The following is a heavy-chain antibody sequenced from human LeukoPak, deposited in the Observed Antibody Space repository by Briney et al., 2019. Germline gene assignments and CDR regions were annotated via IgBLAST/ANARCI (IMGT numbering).Heavy chain of an antibody. J-gene: IGHJ4*02. CDR2: INAGNGNT. D-gene: IGHD3-10*01. CDR1: GYTFTSYA. V-gene: IGHV1-3*01. CDR3: ARENYYGSGSYRRGPMGYFDY. Sequence: GASVKFSCKASGYTFTSYAMHWVRQAPGQRLEWMGWINAGNGNTKYSQKFQGRVTITRDTSASTAYMELSSLRSEDTAVYYCARENYYGSGSYRRGPMGYFDYWGQGTLVTVSS.